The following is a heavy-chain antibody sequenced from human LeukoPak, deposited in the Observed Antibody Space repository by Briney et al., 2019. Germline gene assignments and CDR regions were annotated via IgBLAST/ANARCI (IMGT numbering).Heavy chain of an antibody. D-gene: IGHD2-15*01. CDR2: INSDGSST. V-gene: IGHV3-74*01. CDR1: GFTFSSYW. J-gene: IGHJ4*02. CDR3: AKDKGGSGGRRYFDY. Sequence: GGSLRLSCAASGFTFSSYWMHWVRQAPGKGLVWVSRINSDGSSTSYADSVKGRFTISRDNAKNSLYLQMNSLRAEDTALYYCAKDKGGSGGRRYFDYWGQGTLVTVSS.